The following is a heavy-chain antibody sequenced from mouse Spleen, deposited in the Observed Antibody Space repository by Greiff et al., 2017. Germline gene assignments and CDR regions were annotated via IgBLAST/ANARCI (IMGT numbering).Heavy chain of an antibody. D-gene: IGHD2-14*01. J-gene: IGHJ4*01. CDR3: ARRDYRYDGCYAMDY. CDR2: IDPSDSYT. CDR1: GYPFTSYW. Sequence: VQLQQPGAELVKPGASVKLSCKASGYPFTSYWLQWVKQRPGPGLEWIGQIDPSDSYTNYNQKFKGKATLTVDTSASTADMQLSSLTCEDSAVYYCARRDYRYDGCYAMDYWGQGTSVTVSS. V-gene: IGHV1-50*01.